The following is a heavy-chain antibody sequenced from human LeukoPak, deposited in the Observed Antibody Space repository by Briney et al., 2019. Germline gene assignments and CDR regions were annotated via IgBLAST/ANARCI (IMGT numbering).Heavy chain of an antibody. CDR1: GYTFTSYG. CDR2: ISAYNGNT. Sequence: ASVKVSCKASGYTFTSYGISWVRQAPGQGLEWMGWISAYNGNTNYAQKLQGRVTMTTGTSTSTAYMELRSLRSDGTAVYYCARFSGSDYYGSGFYGMDVWGQGTTVTVSS. J-gene: IGHJ6*02. D-gene: IGHD3-10*01. CDR3: ARFSGSDYYGSGFYGMDV. V-gene: IGHV1-18*01.